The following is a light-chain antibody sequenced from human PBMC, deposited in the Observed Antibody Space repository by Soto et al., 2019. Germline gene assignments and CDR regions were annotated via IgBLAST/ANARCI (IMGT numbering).Light chain of an antibody. CDR2: AAS. V-gene: IGKV1-12*01. J-gene: IGKJ4*01. Sequence: DLAMTQSPSSVSASVGDSVTITCRASQDISRWLVWYQQKPGKAPKLLFSAASGLQSGVPSRFSGSGSGTDFTLTISSLQPEDFATYYCQQASNLTPLTFGGGTKVEIK. CDR1: QDISRW. CDR3: QQASNLTPLT.